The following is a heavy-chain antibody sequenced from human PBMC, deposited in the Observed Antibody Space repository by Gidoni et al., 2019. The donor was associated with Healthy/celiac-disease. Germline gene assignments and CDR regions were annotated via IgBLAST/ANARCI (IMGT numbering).Heavy chain of an antibody. CDR2: ISWDGGST. J-gene: IGHJ4*02. Sequence: EVQLVESGGVVVQPGGSLRLSCAASGFTFDDYTLHWVRQAPGKGLEWVSLISWDGGSTYYADSVKGRFTISRDNSKNSLYLQMNSLRTEDTALYYCAKDTRLGELSLREYYFDYWGQGTLVTVSS. CDR3: AKDTRLGELSLREYYFDY. D-gene: IGHD3-16*02. V-gene: IGHV3-43*01. CDR1: GFTFDDYT.